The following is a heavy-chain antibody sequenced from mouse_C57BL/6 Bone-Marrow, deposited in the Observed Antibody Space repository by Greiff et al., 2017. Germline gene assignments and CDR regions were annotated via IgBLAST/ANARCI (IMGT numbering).Heavy chain of an antibody. D-gene: IGHD1-1*02. Sequence: VQLQQSGAELVRPGASVKLSCTASGFNFKDDYMHWVKQRPEQGLEWIGWIDPENGDTEYASKFQGKATITADTSSNTAYLQLSSLTSEDTAVYYCTTGNYDYWGQGTTLTVSS. CDR1: GFNFKDDY. CDR3: TTGNYDY. CDR2: IDPENGDT. V-gene: IGHV14-4*01. J-gene: IGHJ2*01.